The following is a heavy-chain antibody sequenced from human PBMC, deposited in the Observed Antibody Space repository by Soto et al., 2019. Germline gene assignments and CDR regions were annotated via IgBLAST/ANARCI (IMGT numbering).Heavy chain of an antibody. CDR1: GFTFTNYG. J-gene: IGHJ4*02. CDR3: ARDPDGGEDFDY. V-gene: IGHV3-48*03. CDR2: IDSRAATI. Sequence: EVQLVESGGGLVQPGGSLRLSCAASGFTFTNYGMNWARQAPGMGLEWVAHIDSRAATISYADSVRGRFTISRDDAKNSLLLQTSSLRAEDTAIYYCARDPDGGEDFDYWGLGTLVTVSS. D-gene: IGHD4-17*01.